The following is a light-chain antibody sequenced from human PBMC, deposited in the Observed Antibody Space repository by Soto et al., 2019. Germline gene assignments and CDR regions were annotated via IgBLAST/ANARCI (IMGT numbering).Light chain of an antibody. J-gene: IGLJ1*01. CDR3: CSYAGTYTYV. CDR1: SSDVGSYNY. V-gene: IGLV2-11*01. CDR2: DVS. Sequence: QSVLTQPASVSGSPGQSVTISCTGTSSDVGSYNYVSWYQQHPGKVPKLMIYDVSKRPSGVPDRFSGSKSGNTASLTISGLQAEDEADYYCCSYAGTYTYVFGTGTKVTVL.